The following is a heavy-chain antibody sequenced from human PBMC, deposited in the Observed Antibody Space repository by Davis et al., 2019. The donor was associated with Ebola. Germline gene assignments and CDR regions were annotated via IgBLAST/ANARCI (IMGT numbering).Heavy chain of an antibody. Sequence: GESLKISCAASGFTFKDYAMHWVRQVPGKGLDWVAIISYDASYRDYADSVNGRFAISRDQSNNMLYLQMDSLRPEDTGIYYCARGNRGWYPRYWGQGTRVTVSS. CDR2: ISYDASYR. CDR3: ARGNRGWYPRY. D-gene: IGHD6-19*01. CDR1: GFTFKDYA. J-gene: IGHJ4*02. V-gene: IGHV3-30*09.